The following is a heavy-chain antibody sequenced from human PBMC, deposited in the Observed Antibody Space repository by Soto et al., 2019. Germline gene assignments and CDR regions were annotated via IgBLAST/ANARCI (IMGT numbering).Heavy chain of an antibody. CDR1: GFTFSSYW. CDR3: ARDVTVRFLEWLTFYYYMDV. J-gene: IGHJ6*03. V-gene: IGHV3-7*01. CDR2: IKQDGSEK. Sequence: GGSLRLSCAASGFTFSSYWMSWVRQAPGKGLEWVANIKQDGSEKYYVDSVKGRFTISRDNAKNSLYLQMNSLRAEDTAVYYCARDVTVRFLEWLTFYYYMDVWGKGTTVTVSS. D-gene: IGHD3-3*01.